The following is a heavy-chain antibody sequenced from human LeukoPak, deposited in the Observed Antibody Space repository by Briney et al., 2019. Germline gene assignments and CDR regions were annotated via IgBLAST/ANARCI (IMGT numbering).Heavy chain of an antibody. D-gene: IGHD3-22*01. CDR2: VTGSGGST. Sequence: GGSLRLSCAASGFTFNNYAMSWVRQAPGKGLEWVSTVTGSGGSTYYADSVKGRFTVSRDNSKNTLYLQMNSLRAEDTAVYYCAKKHYYDTSGYLGAFDCWGQGTLVTVSS. V-gene: IGHV3-23*01. J-gene: IGHJ4*02. CDR3: AKKHYYDTSGYLGAFDC. CDR1: GFTFNNYA.